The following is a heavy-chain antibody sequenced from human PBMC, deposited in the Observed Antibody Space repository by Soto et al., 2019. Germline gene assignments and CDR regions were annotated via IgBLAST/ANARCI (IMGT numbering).Heavy chain of an antibody. CDR3: ASDILTGYYSAYYYYYGMDV. CDR2: IYYSGST. Sequence: TLSLTCTVSGGSISSSSYYWGWIRQPPGKGLEWIGSIYYSGSTYYNPSLKSRVTISVDTSKNQFSLKISSVTAADTAVYYCASDILTGYYSAYYYYYGMDVWGQGTTVTVSS. CDR1: GGSISSSSYY. D-gene: IGHD3-9*01. V-gene: IGHV4-39*01. J-gene: IGHJ6*02.